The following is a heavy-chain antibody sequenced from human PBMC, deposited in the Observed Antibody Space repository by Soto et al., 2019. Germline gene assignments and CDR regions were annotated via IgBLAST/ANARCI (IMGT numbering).Heavy chain of an antibody. CDR2: ISSSSSYI. CDR3: ARPRVIQLWWENDY. D-gene: IGHD5-18*01. CDR1: GFTFSSYS. J-gene: IGHJ4*01. V-gene: IGHV3-21*01. Sequence: EVQLVESGGGLVKPGGSLRLSCAASGFTFSSYSMNWVRQAPGKGLEWVSSISSSSSYIYYADSVKGRFTISRDNAKNSLYLQMNSLRAEDTAVYYCARPRVIQLWWENDYWGHGTLVTVSS.